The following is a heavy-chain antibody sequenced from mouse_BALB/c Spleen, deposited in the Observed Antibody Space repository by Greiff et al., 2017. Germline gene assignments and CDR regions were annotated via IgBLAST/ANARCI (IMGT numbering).Heavy chain of an antibody. CDR2: ILPGSGST. J-gene: IGHJ4*01. V-gene: IGHV1-9*01. Sequence: VQLQQSGAELMKPGASVKISCKATGYTFSSYWIEWVKQRPGHGLEWIGEILPGSGSTNYNEKFKGKATFTADTSSNTAYMQLSSLTSEDSAVYYCAREGGFDYAMDYWGQGTSVTVSS. CDR1: GYTFSSYW. CDR3: AREGGFDYAMDY. D-gene: IGHD1-2*01.